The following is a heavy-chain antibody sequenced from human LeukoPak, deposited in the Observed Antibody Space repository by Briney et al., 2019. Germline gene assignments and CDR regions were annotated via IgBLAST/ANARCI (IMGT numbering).Heavy chain of an antibody. CDR2: ISMYGDKT. V-gene: IGHV3-64D*06. Sequence: GGSLRLSCSASGFTFSNCAMHWVRQAPGKGPEYVSVISMYGDKTYYADSVKGRFTISRDNSKNTVSLQMSSLRAEDTAVYYCVKDLYKGDTSSWYYFDYWGQGTLVTVSS. CDR1: GFTFSNCA. CDR3: VKDLYKGDTSSWYYFDY. J-gene: IGHJ4*02. D-gene: IGHD6-13*01.